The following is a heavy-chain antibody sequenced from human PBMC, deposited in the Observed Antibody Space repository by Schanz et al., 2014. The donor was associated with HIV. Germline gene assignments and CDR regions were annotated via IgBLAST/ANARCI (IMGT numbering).Heavy chain of an antibody. CDR1: GGTLSNSA. CDR2: IMPKFGTE. Sequence: QVQLVQSGAEVKKPGSPVKVSCKAFGGTLSNSAISWVRQAPGQGLEWLGLIMPKFGTENYAQKYQGRVTLTADATTAYMDLSSLKFEDTAVYYCVRVANYDGDDYYQRSHFDLWGQGTLVTVSS. D-gene: IGHD3-22*01. V-gene: IGHV1-69*01. J-gene: IGHJ4*02. CDR3: VRVANYDGDDYYQRSHFDL.